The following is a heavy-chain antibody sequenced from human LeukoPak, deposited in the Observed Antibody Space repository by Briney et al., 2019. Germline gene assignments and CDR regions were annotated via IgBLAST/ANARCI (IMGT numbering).Heavy chain of an antibody. J-gene: IGHJ4*02. D-gene: IGHD4-17*01. V-gene: IGHV4-4*02. CDR1: GGSISSSNW. Sequence: SETLSLTCAVSGGSISSSNWWSWVRQPPGEGLEWIGEIYHSGSTNYNPSLKSRVTISVDTSKNQFSLKLSSVTAADTAVYYCARDRLRRGIYFDYWGQGTLVTVSS. CDR3: ARDRLRRGIYFDY. CDR2: IYHSGST.